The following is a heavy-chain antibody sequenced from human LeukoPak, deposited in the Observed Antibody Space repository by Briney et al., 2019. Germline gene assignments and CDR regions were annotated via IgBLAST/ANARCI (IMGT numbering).Heavy chain of an antibody. V-gene: IGHV4-4*02. J-gene: IGHJ2*01. Sequence: PSETLSLTCAVSGGSISSDNWWSWLRQPPGKGLEWIGEIYHSGITNYNPSLKSRVTISVDTSKNQFSLKLSSVTAADTAVYYCARMVGPRYFDLWGRGTLVTVSS. D-gene: IGHD1-26*01. CDR1: GGSISSDNW. CDR3: ARMVGPRYFDL. CDR2: IYHSGIT.